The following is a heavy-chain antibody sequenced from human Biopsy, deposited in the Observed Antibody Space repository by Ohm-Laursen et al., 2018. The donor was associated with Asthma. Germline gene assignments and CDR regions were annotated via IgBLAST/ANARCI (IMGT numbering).Heavy chain of an antibody. CDR2: IHKNGIG. D-gene: IGHD6-13*01. CDR3: ARQKLAAAEGPFDL. CDR1: NGSISSNFYY. Sequence: SDTLSLTCTVSNGSISSNFYYWGWIRQPPGKGLEWVGSIHKNGIGYYKPSLKSRLTISGDPSKTQFSLKVTCVTAADTAVYYCARQKLAAAEGPFDLWGQGTMVTVSS. J-gene: IGHJ3*01. V-gene: IGHV4-39*01.